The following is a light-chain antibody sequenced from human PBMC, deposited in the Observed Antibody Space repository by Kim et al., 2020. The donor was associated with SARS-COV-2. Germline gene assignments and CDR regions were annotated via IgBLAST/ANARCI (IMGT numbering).Light chain of an antibody. V-gene: IGLV3-21*04. CDR3: QVWDSNSDHCI. Sequence: SYELTQPPSVSVAPGKTARISCEGNNIGSKTVHWYQQKPGQAPVLVIYYDSDRPSGIPERFSGSNSGNTATLTISRVEGGDEADYFCQVWDSNSDHCIFGGGTKLTVL. CDR1: NIGSKT. CDR2: YDS. J-gene: IGLJ2*01.